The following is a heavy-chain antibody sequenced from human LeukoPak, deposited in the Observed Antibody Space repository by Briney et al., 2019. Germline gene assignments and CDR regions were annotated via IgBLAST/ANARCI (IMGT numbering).Heavy chain of an antibody. CDR2: IYYSGST. J-gene: IGHJ4*02. CDR3: ARDRGDTAMFN. CDR1: GPSISAYY. Sequence: SETLSLTCAVSGPSISAYYWSWIRQPPGKGLEWIGYIYYSGSTNYNPSLKSRVTISIDTSNNQFSLKLSSLTPADTAVYYCARDRGDTAMFNWGQGTLVTVSS. V-gene: IGHV4-59*01. D-gene: IGHD5-18*01.